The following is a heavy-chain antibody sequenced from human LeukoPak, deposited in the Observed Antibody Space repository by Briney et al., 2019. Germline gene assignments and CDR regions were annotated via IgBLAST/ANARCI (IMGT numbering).Heavy chain of an antibody. D-gene: IGHD1-1*01. Sequence: PGGSLRLSCRGSGFKFGDYAMTWVRQAPGKGLEWVGFIRREASGGTTEFAASVEGRFTISIDESKSIAYLQMNSLKTEDTGVYYCARGPRLYGNWFDPWGQGTLVTVSS. CDR3: ARGPRLYGNWFDP. CDR1: GFKFGDYA. V-gene: IGHV3-49*04. J-gene: IGHJ5*02. CDR2: IRREASGGTT.